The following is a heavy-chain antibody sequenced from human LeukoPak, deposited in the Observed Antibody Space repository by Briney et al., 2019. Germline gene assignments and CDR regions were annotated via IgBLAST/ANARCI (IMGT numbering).Heavy chain of an antibody. Sequence: AGGSLRLSCAASGFTFDHYAMHWVRQAPGKGLEWVSGISWNSGGIGYADSVKGRFTISRDNAKNSLYLQMNSLRAEDTALYYCAKDPRAEQSSGWSQYYFDYWGQGTLVTVSS. CDR1: GFTFDHYA. CDR3: AKDPRAEQSSGWSQYYFDY. CDR2: ISWNSGGI. D-gene: IGHD6-19*01. V-gene: IGHV3-9*01. J-gene: IGHJ4*02.